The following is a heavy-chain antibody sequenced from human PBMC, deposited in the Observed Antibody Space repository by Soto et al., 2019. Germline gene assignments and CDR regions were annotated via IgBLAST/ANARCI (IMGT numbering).Heavy chain of an antibody. V-gene: IGHV4-39*01. CDR2: IYYSGST. CDR3: ARQDNTMVRGVKGWFDP. J-gene: IGHJ5*02. D-gene: IGHD3-10*01. Sequence: PSETLSLTCTVSGGSISSSSYYWGWIRQPPGKGLEWIGSIYYSGSTYYNPSLKSRVTISVDTSKNQFSLKLSSVTAADTAVYYCARQDNTMVRGVKGWFDPWGQGTLVTVS. CDR1: GGSISSSSYY.